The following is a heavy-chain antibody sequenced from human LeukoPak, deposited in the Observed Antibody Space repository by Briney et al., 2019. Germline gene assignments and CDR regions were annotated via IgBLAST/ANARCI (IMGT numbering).Heavy chain of an antibody. V-gene: IGHV3-7*03. J-gene: IGHJ4*02. CDR2: MKQDGSEK. CDR1: GFTFSNVW. D-gene: IGHD3-22*01. Sequence: GGSLRLSCAASGFTFSNVWMSWVRQAPRKGLEWVANMKQDGSEKYYVDSVKGRFTISRDNAKNSLYLQMNSLRADDTAVYYCARDKGDYDTSGSLFVFGGQGTLVTVSS. CDR3: ARDKGDYDTSGSLFVF.